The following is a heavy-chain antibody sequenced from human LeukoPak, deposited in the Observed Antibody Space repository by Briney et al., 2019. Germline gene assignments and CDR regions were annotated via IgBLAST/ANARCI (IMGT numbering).Heavy chain of an antibody. J-gene: IGHJ4*02. V-gene: IGHV3-21*01. CDR3: ARAVRTYYDSSGPLFDY. Sequence: PGGSLRLSCAASGFTFSSYSMNWVRQAPGKGLEWVSSISSSSSYIYYADSVKGRFTISRDNAKNSLYPQMNSLRAEDTAVYYCARAVRTYYDSSGPLFDYWGQGTLVTVSS. CDR1: GFTFSSYS. CDR2: ISSSSSYI. D-gene: IGHD3-22*01.